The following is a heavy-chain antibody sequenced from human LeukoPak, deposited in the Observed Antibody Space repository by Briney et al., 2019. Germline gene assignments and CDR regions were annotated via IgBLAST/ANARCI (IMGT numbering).Heavy chain of an antibody. CDR3: AKPLQYSYGSGGYYFDY. CDR2: ISWDGGST. CDR1: GFTFDDYT. Sequence: PGGSLRLSCAASGFTFDDYTMHWVRQAPGKGLEWVSLISWDGGSTYYADSVKGRFTISRDNSKNSLYPQMNSLRTEDTALYYCAKPLQYSYGSGGYYFDYWGQGTLVTVSS. V-gene: IGHV3-43*01. J-gene: IGHJ4*02. D-gene: IGHD5-18*01.